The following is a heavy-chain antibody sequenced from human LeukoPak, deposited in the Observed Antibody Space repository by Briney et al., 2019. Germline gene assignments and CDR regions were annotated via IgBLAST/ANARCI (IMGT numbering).Heavy chain of an antibody. CDR3: ARAAAGQDNWFDP. Sequence: PSETLSLTCTVSGGSISSSSYYWGWIRQPPGKGLEWIGSIYYSGSTYYNPSLKSRVTISVGTSKNQFSLKLSSVTAADTAVYYCARAAAGQDNWFDPWGQGTLVTVSS. J-gene: IGHJ5*02. CDR2: IYYSGST. D-gene: IGHD6-13*01. CDR1: GGSISSSSYY. V-gene: IGHV4-39*07.